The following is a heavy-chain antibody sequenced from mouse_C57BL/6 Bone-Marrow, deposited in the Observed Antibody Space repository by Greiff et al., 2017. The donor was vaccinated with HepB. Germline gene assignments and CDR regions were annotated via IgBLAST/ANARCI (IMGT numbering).Heavy chain of an antibody. Sequence: EVQLQHSGPELVKPGASVKISCKASGYSFTDYNMNWVKQSNGKSLEWIGVINPNYGTTSYNQKFKGKATLTVDQSSSTAYMQLNSLTSEDSAVYYCAREGKFITTVVDPWYFDVWGTGTTVTVSS. J-gene: IGHJ1*03. CDR3: AREGKFITTVVDPWYFDV. V-gene: IGHV1-39*01. CDR1: GYSFTDYN. CDR2: INPNYGTT. D-gene: IGHD1-1*01.